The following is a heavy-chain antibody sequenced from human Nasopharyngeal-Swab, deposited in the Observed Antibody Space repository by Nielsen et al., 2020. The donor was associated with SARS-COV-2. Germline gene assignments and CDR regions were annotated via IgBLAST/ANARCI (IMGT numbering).Heavy chain of an antibody. V-gene: IGHV1-2*06. D-gene: IGHD2-2*01. CDR3: AARGSCSSTSCYADY. J-gene: IGHJ4*02. Sequence: ASVKVSCKASGYTFTGYYMHWVRQAPGQGLEWMGRINPNSGGTNYAQKFQGRVTMTRDTSISTAYMELSSLRSEDTAVYYCAARGSCSSTSCYADYWGQGTLVTVSS. CDR2: INPNSGGT. CDR1: GYTFTGYY.